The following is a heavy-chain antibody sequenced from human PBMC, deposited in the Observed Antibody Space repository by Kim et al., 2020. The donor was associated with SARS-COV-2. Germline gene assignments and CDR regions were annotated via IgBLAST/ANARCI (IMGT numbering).Heavy chain of an antibody. CDR2: ISSSSYI. V-gene: IGHV3-21*01. CDR1: GFTFSSYS. J-gene: IGHJ6*03. D-gene: IGHD2-2*01. Sequence: GGSLRLSCAASGFTFSSYSMNWVRQAPGKGLEWVSSISSSSYIYYADSVKGRFTISRDNAKNSLYLQMNSLRAEDTAVYYCAREGGYCSSTSCYAGGLRAYYYYMDVWGKGTTVTVSS. CDR3: AREGGYCSSTSCYAGGLRAYYYYMDV.